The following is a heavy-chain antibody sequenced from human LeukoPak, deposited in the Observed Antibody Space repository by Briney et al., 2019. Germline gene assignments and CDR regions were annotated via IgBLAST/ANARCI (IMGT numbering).Heavy chain of an antibody. Sequence: ASVKVSCKASGYTFTSYGISWVRQAPGQGLEWMGIINPSGGSTSYAQKFQGRVTMTRDMSTSTVYMELSSLRSEDTAVYYCARVRRYSWVDPWGQGTLVTVSS. CDR1: GYTFTSYG. V-gene: IGHV1-46*01. CDR2: INPSGGST. CDR3: ARVRRYSWVDP. D-gene: IGHD1-26*01. J-gene: IGHJ5*02.